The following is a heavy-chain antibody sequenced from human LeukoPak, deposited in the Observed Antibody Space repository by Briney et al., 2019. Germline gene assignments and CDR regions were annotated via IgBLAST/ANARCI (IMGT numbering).Heavy chain of an antibody. CDR3: ASQLRLMEWFNYRGWFDP. J-gene: IGHJ5*02. D-gene: IGHD3-3*01. CDR1: GGSFSGYY. Sequence: SETLSLTCAVYGGSFSGYYWSWIRQPPGKGLEWIGEINHSGSTNYNPSLKSRVTISVDTSKNQFSLKLSSVTAADTAVYYCASQLRLMEWFNYRGWFDPWGQGILVTVSS. V-gene: IGHV4-34*01. CDR2: INHSGST.